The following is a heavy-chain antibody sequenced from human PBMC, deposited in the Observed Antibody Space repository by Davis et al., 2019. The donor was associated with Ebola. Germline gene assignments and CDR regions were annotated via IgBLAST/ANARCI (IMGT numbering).Heavy chain of an antibody. CDR3: ARDRVCSGATCYAYFDF. CDR2: INVYNGHT. Sequence: AASVKVSCKTSGYTFSGYAISWVRQAPGQGLEWIGRINVYNGHTNYAQNFQGRVTVSTDTSTSIAYMELRSLRSDDTALYYCARDRVCSGATCYAYFDFWGQGTLVTVSS. D-gene: IGHD2-15*01. J-gene: IGHJ4*02. CDR1: GYTFSGYA. V-gene: IGHV1-18*01.